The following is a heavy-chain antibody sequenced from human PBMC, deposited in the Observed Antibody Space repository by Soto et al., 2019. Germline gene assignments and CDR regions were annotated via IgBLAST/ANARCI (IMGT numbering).Heavy chain of an antibody. CDR3: ASQCSKCDYYMDV. J-gene: IGHJ6*03. Sequence: QVQLQESGPGLVKPSQTLSLTCTVSGGSISSGGYYWSWIRQHPGKGLEWIGYSSCSGSTYYSPSLKSRVTISADTSTNPFSMQLNDVTDTDNEVYHCASQCSKCDYYMDVWGKGTTVTVSS. CDR2: SSCSGST. D-gene: IGHD3-10*02. V-gene: IGHV4-31*03. CDR1: GGSISSGGYY.